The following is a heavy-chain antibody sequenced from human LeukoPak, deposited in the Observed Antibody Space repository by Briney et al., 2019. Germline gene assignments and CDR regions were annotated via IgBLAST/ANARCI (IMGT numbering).Heavy chain of an antibody. Sequence: ASVKVSCKASGDTFTSYYMHWVRQAPGQGLEWRGIINPSGGSTSYAQKFQGRVTMTRDTSTSTVYMELSSLRSEDTAVYYCAKGGGSSSSLYYYYMDVWGKGTTVTVSS. V-gene: IGHV1-46*01. CDR3: AKGGGSSSSLYYYYMDV. CDR2: INPSGGST. CDR1: GDTFTSYY. J-gene: IGHJ6*03. D-gene: IGHD6-6*01.